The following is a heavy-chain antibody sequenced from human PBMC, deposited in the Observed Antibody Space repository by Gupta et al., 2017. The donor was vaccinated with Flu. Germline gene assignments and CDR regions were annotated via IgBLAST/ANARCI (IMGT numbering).Heavy chain of an antibody. CDR2: IYYSGST. CDR1: GGSISSSSYY. Sequence: QLQLQESGPGLVKPSETLSLTCTVSGGSISSSSYYWGWIRQPPGKGLEWIGSIYYSGSTYYNPSLKSRVTISVDTSKNQFSLKLSSVTAADTAVYYCARVGITGTTSADYWGQGTLVTVSS. CDR3: ARVGITGTTSADY. V-gene: IGHV4-39*01. D-gene: IGHD1-7*01. J-gene: IGHJ4*02.